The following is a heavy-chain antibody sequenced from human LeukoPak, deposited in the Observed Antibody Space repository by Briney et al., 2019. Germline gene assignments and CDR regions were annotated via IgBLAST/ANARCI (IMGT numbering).Heavy chain of an antibody. J-gene: IGHJ4*02. CDR2: IKTDGSET. Sequence: GGSLRLSCAASGFTFNNYSLSWVRQAPGKGLEWVANIKTDGSETYYVDAVKGRFTISRDNAKNSLYLQMNNLRVEDTTVYYCVRNLPGAGYWGQGTLVIVSS. V-gene: IGHV3-7*01. CDR1: GFTFNNYS. CDR3: VRNLPGAGY. D-gene: IGHD3-9*01.